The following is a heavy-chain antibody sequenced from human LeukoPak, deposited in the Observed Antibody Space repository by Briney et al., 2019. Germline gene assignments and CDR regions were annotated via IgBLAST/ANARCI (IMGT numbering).Heavy chain of an antibody. CDR3: ARDQLAYSGYDTLFDY. CDR2: ISYDGSNK. J-gene: IGHJ4*02. D-gene: IGHD5-12*01. Sequence: GGSLRLSCAASGFTFNSYAIHWVRQAPGKGLEWVAVISYDGSNKYYAESVKGRFSISRDNSKNTLYLQLNSLRPDDTAVYYCARDQLAYSGYDTLFDYWGQGTLVTVSS. CDR1: GFTFNSYA. V-gene: IGHV3-30*04.